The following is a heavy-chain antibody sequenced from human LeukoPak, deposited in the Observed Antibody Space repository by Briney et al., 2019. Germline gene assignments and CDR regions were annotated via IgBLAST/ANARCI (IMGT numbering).Heavy chain of an antibody. CDR3: ARGLRGGPSGGGLDC. V-gene: IGHV5-10-1*01. CDR1: GYSFTTYW. D-gene: IGHD2-15*01. J-gene: IGHJ4*03. CDR2: IDASDSYT. Sequence: GESRRISCKGSGYSFTTYWITWVRQMPGKGLEWMGRIDASDSYTNYSPSFQGHVTISADKSINTAYLQWSSLKASDTAMYYCARGLRGGPSGGGLDCWGHGILVSVSS.